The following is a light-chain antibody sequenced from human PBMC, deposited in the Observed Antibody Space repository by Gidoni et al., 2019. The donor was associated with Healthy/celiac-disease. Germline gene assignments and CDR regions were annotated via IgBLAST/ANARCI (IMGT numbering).Light chain of an antibody. CDR1: QSVSSN. CDR3: QQYKNWPPLT. V-gene: IGKV3-15*01. CDR2: GAS. Sequence: ASQSVSSNLAWYQQKPGQAPRLLIYGASTRATGITARFSGSGSGTEFTLTISSLQSEDFAVYYCQQYKNWPPLTFGGGTKVEIK. J-gene: IGKJ4*01.